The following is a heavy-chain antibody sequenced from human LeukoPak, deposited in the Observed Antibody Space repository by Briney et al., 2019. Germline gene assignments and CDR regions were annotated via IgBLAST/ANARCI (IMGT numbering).Heavy chain of an antibody. Sequence: PSETLSLTCTVSGGSISSGGYYWSWIRQHPGKGLEWIGYIYYSGSTYYNPSLKSRVTISVDTSKNQFSLKLSSVTAADTAVYYCARDWATMIVVVITNGAFDIWGQGTMVTVSS. CDR3: ARDWATMIVVVITNGAFDI. CDR2: IYYSGST. J-gene: IGHJ3*02. V-gene: IGHV4-31*03. CDR1: GGSISSGGYY. D-gene: IGHD3-22*01.